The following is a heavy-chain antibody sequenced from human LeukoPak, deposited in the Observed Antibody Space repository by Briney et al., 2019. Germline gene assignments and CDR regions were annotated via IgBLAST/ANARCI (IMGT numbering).Heavy chain of an antibody. CDR2: MNPNSGNT. J-gene: IGHJ6*02. CDR1: GYTFTSYD. V-gene: IGHV1-8*01. CDR3: ARPMTENYYYYGMDV. Sequence: ASVKVSCKASGYTFTSYDTNWVRQATGQGLEWMGWMNPNSGNTGYAQKFQGRVTMTRNTSISTAYMELNSLRSEDTAVYYCARPMTENYYYYGMDVWGQGTTVTVSS.